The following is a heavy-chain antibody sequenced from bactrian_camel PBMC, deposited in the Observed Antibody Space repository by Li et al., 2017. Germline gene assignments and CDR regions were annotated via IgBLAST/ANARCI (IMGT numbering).Heavy chain of an antibody. V-gene: IGHV3S45*01. Sequence: HVQLVESGGGSVQAGGSLRLSCKVSGHSRGSNCVGWYRLPPGRAPAEREGIAAIRRDGGETWYAASVKGRFTISKDNAKNTLYLQMNSLKPEDTAMYYCAADEYNLGLVRSYTYWGQGTQVTVS. CDR2: IRRDGGET. D-gene: IGHD1*01. CDR1: GHSRGSNC. J-gene: IGHJ4*01. CDR3: AADEYNLGLVRSYTY.